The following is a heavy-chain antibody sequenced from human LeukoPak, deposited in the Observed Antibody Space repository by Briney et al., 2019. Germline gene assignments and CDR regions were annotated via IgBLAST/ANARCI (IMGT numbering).Heavy chain of an antibody. CDR3: ARRRNGYNPFLDY. Sequence: PSETLSLTCAVYGGSFSGYYWSWIRQPPGKGLEWIGYIYYSGSTNYNPSLKSRVTISVDTSKNQFSLKLSSVTAADTAVYYCARRRNGYNPFLDYWGQGTLVTVSS. D-gene: IGHD5-24*01. V-gene: IGHV4-34*01. CDR2: IYYSGST. CDR1: GGSFSGYY. J-gene: IGHJ4*02.